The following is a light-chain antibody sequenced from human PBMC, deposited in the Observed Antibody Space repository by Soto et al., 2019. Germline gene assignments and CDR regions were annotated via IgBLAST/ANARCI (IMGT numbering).Light chain of an antibody. J-gene: IGLJ2*01. Sequence: QSALTQPASVSGSPGQSIAISCAGTSSDIGTYNHVSWYQQHPGKAPQLIIYEDINRPSGLSSRFSGSKSGNTASLTISGLQAEDEADYFCCSYTSTNHVVFGGGTKLTVL. CDR1: SSDIGTYNH. CDR2: EDI. CDR3: CSYTSTNHVV. V-gene: IGLV2-14*01.